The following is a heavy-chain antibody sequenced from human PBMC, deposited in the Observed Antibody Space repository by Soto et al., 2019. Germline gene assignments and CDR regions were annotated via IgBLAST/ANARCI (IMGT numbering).Heavy chain of an antibody. CDR2: VFYSGTT. CDR1: GGSIKSGSYY. D-gene: IGHD2-15*01. CDR3: ARGQVVAAQH. J-gene: IGHJ4*02. V-gene: IGHV4-39*07. Sequence: PSETLSLTCTVSGGSIKSGSYYWGWIRQPPGKGLEWIGSVFYSGTTYYNPSLKSRVTISVDRSKNQFSLKLSSVTAADTAVYYCARGQVVAAQHWGQGTLVTVSS.